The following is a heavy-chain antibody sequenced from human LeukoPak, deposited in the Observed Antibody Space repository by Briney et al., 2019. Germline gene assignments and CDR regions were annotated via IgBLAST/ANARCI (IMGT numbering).Heavy chain of an antibody. V-gene: IGHV3-21*01. D-gene: IGHD5-18*01. CDR3: ARDRMGYSYGIFDY. J-gene: IGHJ4*02. Sequence: GGSLRLSCAASGFTFSSYSMNWVRQAPGKGLEWVSSISSSSSYIYYADSVKGRFTISRDNAKNSLYLQMNSLRAEDTAVYYCARDRMGYSYGIFDYWGQGTLVTVSS. CDR1: GFTFSSYS. CDR2: ISSSSSYI.